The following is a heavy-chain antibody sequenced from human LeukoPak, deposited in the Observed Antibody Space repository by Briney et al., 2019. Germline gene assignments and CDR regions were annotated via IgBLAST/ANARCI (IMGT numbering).Heavy chain of an antibody. J-gene: IGHJ4*02. CDR3: ARDSVGGYNR. CDR1: GGSISSYY. D-gene: IGHD5-24*01. V-gene: IGHV4-39*07. CDR2: IYYSGST. Sequence: SETLSLTCTVSGGSISSYYWGWIRQPPGKGLEWIGSIYYSGSTYYSPSLKSRVTISVDTSKNQFSLKLSSVTAADTAVYYCARDSVGGYNRWGQGTLVTVSS.